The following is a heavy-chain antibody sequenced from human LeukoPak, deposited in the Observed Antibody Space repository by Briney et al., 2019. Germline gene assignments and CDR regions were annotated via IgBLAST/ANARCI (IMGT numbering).Heavy chain of an antibody. CDR1: GFTVSSNY. V-gene: IGHV3-53*01. CDR3: AKSTLSAYYYFDY. CDR2: IYSGGST. D-gene: IGHD3-22*01. Sequence: GGSLRLSCAASGFTVSSNYMSWVRQAPGKGLEWVSVIYSGGSTYYADSVKGRFTISRDNSKNTLYLQMNSLRAEDTAVYYCAKSTLSAYYYFDYWGQGTLVTVSS. J-gene: IGHJ4*02.